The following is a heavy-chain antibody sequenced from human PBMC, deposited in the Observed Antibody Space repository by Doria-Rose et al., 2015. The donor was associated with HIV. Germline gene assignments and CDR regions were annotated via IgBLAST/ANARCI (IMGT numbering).Heavy chain of an antibody. CDR1: GVSLSSPGMG. D-gene: IGHD6-13*01. V-gene: IGHV2-26*01. CDR2: IFSEDER. J-gene: IGHJ4*02. Sequence: QITLKESGPVLVKPTETLTLTCTVSGVSLSSPGMGVSWIRQPPGKALEWLANIFSEDERSDNTSRKSRLTISRGTSKSQVVLTMTDMDPVDTATYYCARIKSSRWYHKYYFDFWGQGTLVIVSA. CDR3: ARIKSSRWYHKYYFDF.